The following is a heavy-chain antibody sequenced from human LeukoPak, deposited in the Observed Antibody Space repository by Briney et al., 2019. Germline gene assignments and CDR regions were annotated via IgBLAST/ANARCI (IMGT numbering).Heavy chain of an antibody. V-gene: IGHV1-18*01. CDR1: GYTSTNYG. Sequence: ASVKVSCKASGYTSTNYGISWVRQAPGQGLEWMGWISAYNGNTNYAQKLQGRVTMTTDTSTSTAYMELRSLRSDDTAVYYCASRLSSGWSKGDAFDIWGQGTMVTVSS. D-gene: IGHD6-19*01. CDR3: ASRLSSGWSKGDAFDI. J-gene: IGHJ3*02. CDR2: ISAYNGNT.